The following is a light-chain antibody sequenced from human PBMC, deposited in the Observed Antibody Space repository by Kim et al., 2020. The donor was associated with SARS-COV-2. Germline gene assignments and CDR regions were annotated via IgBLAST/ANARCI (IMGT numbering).Light chain of an antibody. CDR3: QAWDSSTWV. Sequence: VSAGQTASITCSGDKLGDKYACWYQQKPGQSPVLVIYQDSKRPSGIPERFSGSNSGKTATLTISGTQAMDEADYYCQAWDSSTWVFGGGTQLTVL. J-gene: IGLJ3*02. V-gene: IGLV3-1*01. CDR1: KLGDKY. CDR2: QDS.